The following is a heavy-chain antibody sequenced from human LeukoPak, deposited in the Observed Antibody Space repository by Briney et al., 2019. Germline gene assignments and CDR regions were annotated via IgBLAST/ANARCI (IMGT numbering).Heavy chain of an antibody. CDR1: GGSISSSSYY. J-gene: IGHJ4*02. CDR3: ARLSNEWAGILTGYYEYYFDY. D-gene: IGHD3-9*01. CDR2: IYYSGST. Sequence: PSETLSLTCTVSGGSISSSSYYWGWIRQPPGKGLEWIGSIYYSGSTYYNPSLKSRVTISVDTSKNQFSLKLSSVTAADTAVYYCARLSNEWAGILTGYYEYYFDYWGQGTLVTVSS. V-gene: IGHV4-39*01.